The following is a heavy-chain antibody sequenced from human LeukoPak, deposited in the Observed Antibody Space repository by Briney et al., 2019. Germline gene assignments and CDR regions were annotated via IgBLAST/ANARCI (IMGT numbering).Heavy chain of an antibody. D-gene: IGHD4-17*01. J-gene: IGHJ4*02. CDR3: TASLDCGEYYFDN. CDR1: VSTFTDVW. CDR2: IKRKTDGGTT. Sequence: GGSLRHSCAASVSTFTDVWMTWVRPAPGKGLEWVGRIKRKTDGGTTDYAAPVKGRFTISRDDSQNTLYLQMNSLKTEDTGVYYCTASLDCGEYYFDNWGQGTLVTVSS. V-gene: IGHV3-15*01.